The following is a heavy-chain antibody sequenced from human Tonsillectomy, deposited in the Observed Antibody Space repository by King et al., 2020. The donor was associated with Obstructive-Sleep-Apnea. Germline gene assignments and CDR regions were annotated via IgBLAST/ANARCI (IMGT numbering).Heavy chain of an antibody. CDR1: GFTFSEYY. CDR3: AKGSGSLLYYYYGMDV. Sequence: VQLVESGGGLVKPGGSLRLSCAASGFTFSEYYMSWIRQAPGKVLEWVSNISSGGDTIYFGVSVKGRLTIPRDDAKNSLYLQMNSLRAEDTAVYYCAKGSGSLLYYYYGMDVWGQGTTVTVSS. D-gene: IGHD3-10*01. J-gene: IGHJ6*02. V-gene: IGHV3-11*01. CDR2: ISSGGDTI.